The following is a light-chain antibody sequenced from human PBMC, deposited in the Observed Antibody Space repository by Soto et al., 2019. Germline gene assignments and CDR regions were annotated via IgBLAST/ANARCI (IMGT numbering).Light chain of an antibody. CDR1: QSVRNNY. CDR3: QQYGNSWS. CDR2: AAS. Sequence: EIVLTQSPGTLSFSPGVRATLSCRASQSVRNNYLAWYQHIPGQSPRVLIYAASNRATGIPDRFSGSGSGTDFTLTISRLEPKDFAVYYCQQYGNSWSFGQGTKVEIK. J-gene: IGKJ1*01. V-gene: IGKV3-20*01.